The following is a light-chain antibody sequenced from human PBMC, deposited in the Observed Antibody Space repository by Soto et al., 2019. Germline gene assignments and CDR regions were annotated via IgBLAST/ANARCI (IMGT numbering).Light chain of an antibody. CDR2: KAS. CDR1: QSISSW. J-gene: IGKJ2*01. Sequence: DIQMTQSPSTLSASVGDRVTTTCRASQSISSWLAWYQQKPGKAPNLLIYKASTLGSGVPSRFSGGGSGTEFTLTISSLQPDDFATYYCQQHSSSSPYTFGQGTKLEIK. CDR3: QQHSSSSPYT. V-gene: IGKV1-5*03.